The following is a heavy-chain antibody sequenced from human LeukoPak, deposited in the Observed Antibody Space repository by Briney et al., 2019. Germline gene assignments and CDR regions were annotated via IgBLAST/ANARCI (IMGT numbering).Heavy chain of an antibody. J-gene: IGHJ5*02. D-gene: IGHD3-22*01. CDR1: GGSISSGGYY. CDR3: ARVVITELDNWFDP. Sequence: SQTLSLTCTVSGGSISSGGYYWSWIRQPPGKGLEWIGYIYHSGSTYYNPSLKSRVTISVDRSKNQFSLKLSSVTAADTAVYYCARVVITELDNWFDPWGQGTLVTVSS. CDR2: IYHSGST. V-gene: IGHV4-30-2*01.